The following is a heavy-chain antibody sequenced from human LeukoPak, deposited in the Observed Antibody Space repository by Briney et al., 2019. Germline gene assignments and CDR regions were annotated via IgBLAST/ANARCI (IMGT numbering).Heavy chain of an antibody. CDR3: AREPKQWLVLYWFDP. J-gene: IGHJ5*02. CDR1: GFTFDDYG. D-gene: IGHD6-19*01. CDR2: ISWNGGST. Sequence: GGSLRLSCAASGFTFDDYGMSWVRQAPGKGLEWVSGISWNGGSTGYADSVKGRFTISRDNSKNTLYLQMNSLRAEDTAVYYCAREPKQWLVLYWFDPWGQGTLVTVSS. V-gene: IGHV3-20*04.